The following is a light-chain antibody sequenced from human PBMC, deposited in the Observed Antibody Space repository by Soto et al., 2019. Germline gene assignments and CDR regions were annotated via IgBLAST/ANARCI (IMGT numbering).Light chain of an antibody. V-gene: IGLV1-40*01. CDR1: SSNIGAGYD. CDR3: QSYDSSLSGHVV. J-gene: IGLJ2*01. Sequence: QAVVTQPPSVSGAPGQRVTISCTGSSSNIGAGYDVHWYQQLPGTAPKVLIYGNSNRPSGVPDRFSGSKSGTSASLALTGLQAEDEADYYCQSYDSSLSGHVVFGGGTKVTVL. CDR2: GNS.